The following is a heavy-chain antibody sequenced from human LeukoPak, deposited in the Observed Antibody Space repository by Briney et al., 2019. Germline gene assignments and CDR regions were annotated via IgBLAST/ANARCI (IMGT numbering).Heavy chain of an antibody. Sequence: PSETLSLTCTVSGGSISSDYWSWIRQPPGKGLEWIGWISYSGSTTYNPSLKTRVTISVETSKNQFSLKLSSVTAADTAVYYCARQASCSSTNCYPFDYWGRGTLVTVSS. CDR1: GGSISSDY. D-gene: IGHD2-2*01. CDR2: ISYSGST. V-gene: IGHV4-59*08. J-gene: IGHJ4*02. CDR3: ARQASCSSTNCYPFDY.